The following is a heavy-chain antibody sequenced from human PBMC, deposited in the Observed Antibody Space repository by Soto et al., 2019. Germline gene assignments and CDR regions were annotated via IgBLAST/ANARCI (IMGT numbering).Heavy chain of an antibody. J-gene: IGHJ6*02. CDR2: IYPGDSDT. D-gene: IGHD3-3*01. CDR1: GYSFTSYW. V-gene: IGHV5-51*01. Sequence: GESLKISCKGSGYSFTSYWIGWVRQMPGKGLEWMGIIYPGDSDTRYSPSFQGQVTISADKSISTAYLQWSSLKASDTAMYYCATTYYDFWSGFTDGMDVWGQGTTVTVS. CDR3: ATTYYDFWSGFTDGMDV.